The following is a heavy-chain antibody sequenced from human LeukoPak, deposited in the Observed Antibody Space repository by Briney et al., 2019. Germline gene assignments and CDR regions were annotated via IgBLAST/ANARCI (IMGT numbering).Heavy chain of an antibody. CDR3: ARGREWSGYYIDY. Sequence: TEGSLRLSCAASGFTFSTYAVNWVRQAPGKGLEWVSTISGSGDSTYYADSVKGRFTISRDNSKDTLYLQMSSVRVDDTAVYYCARGREWSGYYIDYWGQGTLVTVSS. J-gene: IGHJ4*02. V-gene: IGHV3-23*01. CDR2: ISGSGDST. CDR1: GFTFSTYA. D-gene: IGHD3-3*01.